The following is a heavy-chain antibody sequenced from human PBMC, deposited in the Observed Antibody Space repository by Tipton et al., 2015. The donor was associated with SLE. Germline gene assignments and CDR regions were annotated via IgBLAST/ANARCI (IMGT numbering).Heavy chain of an antibody. V-gene: IGHV3-9*01. J-gene: IGHJ4*02. CDR2: ISWNSGSI. CDR1: GFTFDDYA. CDR3: AKDKGGFRLRFYDY. Sequence: SLRLSCAASGFTFDDYAMHWVWQAPGKGLEWVSGISWNSGSIGYADSVKGRFTISRDNAKNSLYLQMNSLRAEDTALYYCAKDKGGFRLRFYDYWGQGTRVTVSS. D-gene: IGHD5-12*01.